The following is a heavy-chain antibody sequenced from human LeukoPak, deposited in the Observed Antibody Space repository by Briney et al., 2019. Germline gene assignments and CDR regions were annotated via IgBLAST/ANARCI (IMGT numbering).Heavy chain of an antibody. CDR1: GGSFSGYY. J-gene: IGHJ3*02. Sequence: PSETLSLTCAVYGGSFSGYYWSWIRQPPGKGLEWIGEIDHSGSTNYNPSLKSRVTISVDTSKNQFSLKLSSVTAADTAVCYCAKPLRGYSYGHNAFDIWGQGTMVTVSS. CDR3: AKPLRGYSYGHNAFDI. D-gene: IGHD5-18*01. V-gene: IGHV4-34*01. CDR2: IDHSGST.